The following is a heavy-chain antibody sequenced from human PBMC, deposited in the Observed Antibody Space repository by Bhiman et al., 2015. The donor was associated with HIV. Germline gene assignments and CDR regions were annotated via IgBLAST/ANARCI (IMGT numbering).Heavy chain of an antibody. D-gene: IGHD3-9*01. CDR3: ARGRYFNYASVSAPPNY. J-gene: IGHJ4*02. Sequence: QVQLVESGGGVVQPGKSLRLSCAVSGFTFSSYAMHWVRQAPGKGLEWVAFISDDESDKHYADSVKGRFNISRDTAKKMMYLQMNSLRGEDTAVYYCARGRYFNYASVSAPPNYWGQGTLVTVSS. V-gene: IGHV3-30*04. CDR1: GFTFSSYA. CDR2: ISDDESDK.